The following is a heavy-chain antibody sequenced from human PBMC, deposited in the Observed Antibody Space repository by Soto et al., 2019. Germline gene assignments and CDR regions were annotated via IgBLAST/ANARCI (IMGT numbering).Heavy chain of an antibody. D-gene: IGHD3-10*01. CDR3: TRMYEGISGSYFSHYFDY. Sequence: EVQLLESGGGLEQPGGSLRLSCAASGFTFRSYSMSWVRQAPGKGLEWVSIITSRGDVIYYADSVKGRFTISRDNSNNLLFLQTNSLRAEDTALYYCTRMYEGISGSYFSHYFDYWGQGTLITVSS. CDR1: GFTFRSYS. J-gene: IGHJ4*02. V-gene: IGHV3-23*01. CDR2: ITSRGDVI.